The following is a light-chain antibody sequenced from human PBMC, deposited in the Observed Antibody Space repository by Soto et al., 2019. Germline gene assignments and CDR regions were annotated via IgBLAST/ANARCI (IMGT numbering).Light chain of an antibody. CDR1: QSISSW. CDR2: KAS. V-gene: IGKV1-5*03. Sequence: DIQMTQSPSTLSASVGDRVTITCRASQSISSWLAWYHQKPGKAPKLLIYKASSLESGVPSRFSGSGSGTAFTLTISSLQPDDLATYYCQQYNSSPFTCGPGTKVDI. CDR3: QQYNSSPFT. J-gene: IGKJ3*01.